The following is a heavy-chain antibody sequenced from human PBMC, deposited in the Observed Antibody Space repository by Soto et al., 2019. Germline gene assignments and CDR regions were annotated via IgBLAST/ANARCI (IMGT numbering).Heavy chain of an antibody. CDR3: ARSYCTSGVCYHAFDI. D-gene: IGHD2-8*01. CDR2: MNPNSGNT. Sequence: QVQLVQSGAEVKKPGASVKVSCTASGYTFTSYDINWVRQATGQGLEWMGWMNPNSGNTGYAQKFQGRVTMTSNTAISTADMELSSLRSEDTAVYYCARSYCTSGVCYHAFDIWGQGTMVTVSS. J-gene: IGHJ3*02. CDR1: GYTFTSYD. V-gene: IGHV1-8*01.